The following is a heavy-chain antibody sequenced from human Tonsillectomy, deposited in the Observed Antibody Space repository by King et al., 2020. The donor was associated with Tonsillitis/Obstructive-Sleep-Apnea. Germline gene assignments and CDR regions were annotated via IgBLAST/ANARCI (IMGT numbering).Heavy chain of an antibody. V-gene: IGHV4-34*01. Sequence: VQLKQWGAGLLKPSETLSLTCAVYGGSFSGYYWSWIRQPPGKGLEWIGEINHSGSTNYNPSLKSRVTISVDTSKNQFSLKLSSVTAADTAVYYCARGRRCSSTSCYGFRFDPWGQGTLVTVSS. J-gene: IGHJ5*02. D-gene: IGHD2-2*01. CDR1: GGSFSGYY. CDR3: ARGRRCSSTSCYGFRFDP. CDR2: INHSGST.